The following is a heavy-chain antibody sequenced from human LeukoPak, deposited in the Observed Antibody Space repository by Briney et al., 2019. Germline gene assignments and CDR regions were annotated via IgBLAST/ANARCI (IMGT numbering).Heavy chain of an antibody. D-gene: IGHD2-2*01. J-gene: IGHJ4*02. CDR1: GYSFTSYW. V-gene: IGHV5-51*01. CDR2: IYPGDSDT. Sequence: GESLKISCKGSGYSFTSYWIGWVRQMPGKGLEWMGIIYPGDSDTRYSPSFQGQVTISADKSISTAYLQWSSLKASDTAMYYCARRYCSSTSCTYYLDYWGQGTLVTVSS. CDR3: ARRYCSSTSCTYYLDY.